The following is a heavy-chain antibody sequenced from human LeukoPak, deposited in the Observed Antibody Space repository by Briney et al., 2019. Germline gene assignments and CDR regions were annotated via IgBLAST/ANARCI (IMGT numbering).Heavy chain of an antibody. CDR1: GGSISSSSYY. CDR2: IYYSGST. V-gene: IGHV4-39*01. Sequence: PSETLSLTCTVSGGSISSSSYYWGWIRQPPGKGLEWIGSIYYSGSTYYNPSLKSRVTISVDTSKNQFSLKLSSVTAADTAVYYCARPTIDSGSYYRFDYWGQGTLVTVSS. D-gene: IGHD1-26*01. CDR3: ARPTIDSGSYYRFDY. J-gene: IGHJ4*02.